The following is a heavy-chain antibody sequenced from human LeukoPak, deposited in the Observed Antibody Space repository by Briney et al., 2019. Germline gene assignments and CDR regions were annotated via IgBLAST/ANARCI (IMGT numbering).Heavy chain of an antibody. CDR1: GFTLNSYA. CDR3: AKDLRYFDWLLPI. CDR2: ISGSGDST. J-gene: IGHJ4*02. V-gene: IGHV3-23*01. D-gene: IGHD3-9*01. Sequence: GGSLRLSCATSGFTLNSYAMSWVRQAPVKGLEWVSAISGSGDSTYYADSVKGRFTISRDDSKNTLYLQMNSLRAEDTAIYFCAKDLRYFDWLLPIWGQGTLVTVSS.